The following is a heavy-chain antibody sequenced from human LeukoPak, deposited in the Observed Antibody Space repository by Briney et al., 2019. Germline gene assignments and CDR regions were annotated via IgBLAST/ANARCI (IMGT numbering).Heavy chain of an antibody. CDR2: ISGRGDRT. Sequence: GGSLRLSCAASGFTFINYAMTWVRQAPGKGLEWVSGISGRGDRTHYADSVKGRFTIPRDNSKNMVYMQMDSLRAEDTALYYCAKTYYYGSGTFSFDHWGQGTLVTVSS. V-gene: IGHV3-23*01. J-gene: IGHJ4*02. CDR3: AKTYYYGSGTFSFDH. D-gene: IGHD3-10*01. CDR1: GFTFINYA.